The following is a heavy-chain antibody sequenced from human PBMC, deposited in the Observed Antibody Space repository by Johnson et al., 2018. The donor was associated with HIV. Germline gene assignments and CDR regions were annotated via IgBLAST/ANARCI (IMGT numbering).Heavy chain of an antibody. J-gene: IGHJ3*01. V-gene: IGHV3-64*07. CDR3: VRRQYISTWQDAFDV. CDR2: ISSNSDST. CDR1: GFSFSSYL. D-gene: IGHD6-13*01. Sequence: EQLVESGGGLVQPGGCLRLSCAASGFSFSSYLMDWVRQAPGKGLAYVAGISSNSDSTYYADSVKGRFTISRDNSKNTLYLQLGSLRDDDTAVYYCVRRQYISTWQDAFDVWGQGTTVTVSS.